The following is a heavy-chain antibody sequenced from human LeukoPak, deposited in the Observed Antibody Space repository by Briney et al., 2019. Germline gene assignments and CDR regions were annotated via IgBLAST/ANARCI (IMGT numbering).Heavy chain of an antibody. CDR1: GFTFSDYY. V-gene: IGHV3-11*06. D-gene: IGHD6-13*01. J-gene: IGHJ3*02. CDR3: ASRLGIAAAGTPFDI. CDR2: ISGSSSHI. Sequence: PGGSLRLSCEASGFTFSDYYLGWIRQAPGKGLEWISYISGSSSHINYADSVKGRFTISRDNAKKSVYLQMDSLRVEDTAVYYCASRLGIAAAGTPFDIWGQGTMVTVSS.